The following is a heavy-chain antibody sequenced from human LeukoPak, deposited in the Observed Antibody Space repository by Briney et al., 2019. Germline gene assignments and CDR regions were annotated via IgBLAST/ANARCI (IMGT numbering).Heavy chain of an antibody. V-gene: IGHV4-39*01. CDR2: IYYSGSI. J-gene: IGHJ4*02. Sequence: SETLSLTRTVSGGSISSSSYYWGWIRQPPGKGLEWLGSIYYSGSIYYNPSLKSRVTISVDTSKNQFSLKLSSVTAADTAVYYWARHGRFFGYWGQGTLVTVSS. CDR3: ARHGRFFGY. D-gene: IGHD3-3*01. CDR1: GGSISSSSYY.